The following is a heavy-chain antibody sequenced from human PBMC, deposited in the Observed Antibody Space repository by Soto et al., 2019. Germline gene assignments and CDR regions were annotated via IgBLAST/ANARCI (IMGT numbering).Heavy chain of an antibody. J-gene: IGHJ5*02. V-gene: IGHV4-38-2*01. CDR2: IYHSEST. D-gene: IGHD2-2*01. CDR3: ARDPRSYCSSTSCHPGWFDP. CDR1: GYSISSGYY. Sequence: PSETLSLTCAVSGYSISSGYYWGWIRQPPGKGLEWIGSIYHSESTYYNPSLRSRVTISVDTSKNQFSLKLSSVTAADTAVYYCARDPRSYCSSTSCHPGWFDPWAREPWSPSPQ.